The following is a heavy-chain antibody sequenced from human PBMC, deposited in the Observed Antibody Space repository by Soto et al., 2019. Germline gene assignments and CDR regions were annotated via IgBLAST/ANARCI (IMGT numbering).Heavy chain of an antibody. Sequence: QVQLQESGPGLVKPSETLSLTCTVSGGSISSSGYYWSWIRQNPGKGLEWIGYIHYSGNTYYNPSLKSRVTISVDKSKNQFSLRLSSVTAADTAVYYCAKSLTINADFDCWGQGTLVTVSS. CDR3: AKSLTINADFDC. D-gene: IGHD3-9*01. CDR1: GGSISSSGYY. CDR2: IHYSGNT. V-gene: IGHV4-31*03. J-gene: IGHJ4*02.